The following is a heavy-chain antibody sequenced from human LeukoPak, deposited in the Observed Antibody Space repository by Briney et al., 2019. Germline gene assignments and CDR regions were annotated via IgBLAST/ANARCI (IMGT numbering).Heavy chain of an antibody. CDR1: GFSFSNYA. V-gene: IGHV3-23*01. CDR2: ISDTGATT. D-gene: IGHD2-8*01. J-gene: IGHJ4*02. Sequence: PGGSLRLSCAASGFSFSNYAMTWVRQAPGKGLEWVSAISDTGATTYDADSVKGRFTISRDNSSSTLYLQMNSLRAEDTTLYYCAKDTSIGRYCTNGVCSPFDYWGQGTLVTVSS. CDR3: AKDTSIGRYCTNGVCSPFDY.